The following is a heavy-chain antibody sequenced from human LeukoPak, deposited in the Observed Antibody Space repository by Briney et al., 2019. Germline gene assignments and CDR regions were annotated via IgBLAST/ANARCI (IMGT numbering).Heavy chain of an antibody. D-gene: IGHD2-2*01. CDR1: GYSFTSYY. Sequence: ASVKVSCKASGYSFTSYYMNWVRQAPGQGLEWVGIINLSSGGTVSAQKFQGRVTMTRDTSISTAYMELSRLLSDDTAVYYCARDASSTSCCDGFDIWGQGTMVTVSS. J-gene: IGHJ3*02. CDR2: INLSSGGT. V-gene: IGHV1-46*01. CDR3: ARDASSTSCCDGFDI.